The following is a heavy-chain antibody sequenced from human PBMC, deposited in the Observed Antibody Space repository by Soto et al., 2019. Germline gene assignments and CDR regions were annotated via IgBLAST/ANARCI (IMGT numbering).Heavy chain of an antibody. CDR3: ARVLYGMDV. CDR2: TRNKANSYTT. V-gene: IGHV3-72*01. CDR1: GFTFSSYS. J-gene: IGHJ6*02. Sequence: GGSLRLSCAASGFTFSSYSMNWVRQAPGKGLEWVGRTRNKANSYTTEYAASVKGRFTISRDDSKNSLYLQMNSLKTEDTAVYYCARVLYGMDVWGQGTTVTVSS.